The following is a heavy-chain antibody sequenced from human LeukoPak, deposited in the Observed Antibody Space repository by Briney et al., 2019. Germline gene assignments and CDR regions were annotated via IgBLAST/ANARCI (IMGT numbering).Heavy chain of an antibody. V-gene: IGHV3-48*03. J-gene: IGHJ4*02. CDR1: GFTFRSYE. CDR3: AREQTYGDYFDY. Sequence: PGGSLRLSCAASGFTFRSYEMIWVRQPPGKGLEWVSYIDSSGTTISYADSVRGRFTTSRDNAKNSLYLQMSSLRAEDTAVYYCAREQTYGDYFDYWGQGTLVTVSS. CDR2: IDSSGTTI. D-gene: IGHD4-17*01.